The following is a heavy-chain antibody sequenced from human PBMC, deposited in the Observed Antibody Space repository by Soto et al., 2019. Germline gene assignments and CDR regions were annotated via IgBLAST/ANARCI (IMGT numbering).Heavy chain of an antibody. CDR2: ISGSGGST. CDR3: AKLPLGWWELPVDYYYGMDV. V-gene: IGHV3-23*01. CDR1: GFTFSSYA. D-gene: IGHD1-26*01. J-gene: IGHJ6*02. Sequence: GGSLRLSCAASGFTFSSYAMSWVRQAPGKGLEWVSAISGSGGSTYYADSVKGRFTISRDNSKNTLYLQMNSLRAEDTAVYYCAKLPLGWWELPVDYYYGMDVWGQGTTVTVSS.